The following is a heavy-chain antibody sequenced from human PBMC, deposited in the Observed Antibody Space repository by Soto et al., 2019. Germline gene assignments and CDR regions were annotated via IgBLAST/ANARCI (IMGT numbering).Heavy chain of an antibody. CDR3: ARRIYDSDTGPNFQYYFDS. CDR1: GYSFAGYW. D-gene: IGHD3-22*01. J-gene: IGHJ4*02. CDR2: IDPSDSRT. Sequence: PGESLKISCKGSGYSFAGYWITWVRQKPGKGLEWMGRIDPSDSRTYYSPSFRGHVTISVTKSITTVFLQWSSLRASDTAMYYCARRIYDSDTGPNFQYYFDSWGQGTPVTVSS. V-gene: IGHV5-10-1*01.